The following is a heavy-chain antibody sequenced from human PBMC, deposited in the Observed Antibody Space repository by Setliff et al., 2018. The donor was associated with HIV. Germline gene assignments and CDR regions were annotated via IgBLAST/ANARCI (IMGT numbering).Heavy chain of an antibody. CDR1: GGSFSDYY. J-gene: IGHJ3*02. V-gene: IGHV4-34*01. CDR2: INYSGST. Sequence: SETLSLTCAVYGGSFSDYYWTWIRQSPGKGLEWIGEINYSGSTKYNPSLKSRVTISPNTSKSQSSLKLTSVTAADTAVYFCARIGSGNYSPFDIWGQGTMVTVSS. D-gene: IGHD3-10*01. CDR3: ARIGSGNYSPFDI.